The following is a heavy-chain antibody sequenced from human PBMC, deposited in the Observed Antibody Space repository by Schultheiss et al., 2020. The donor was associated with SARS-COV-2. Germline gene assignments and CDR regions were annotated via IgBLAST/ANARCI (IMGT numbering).Heavy chain of an antibody. D-gene: IGHD5-18*01. CDR2: ISYDGSDK. V-gene: IGHV3-30*18. J-gene: IGHJ4*02. CDR1: GFTFSAYA. Sequence: GGSLRLSCAASGFTFSAYAMHWVRQAPGKGLEWVAAISYDGSDKYYADSVKGRFTVSRDNSKNTLYLQMNSLRAEDTAVYYCAKHYEQLWSPFDYCGQGTLVTVSS. CDR3: AKHYEQLWSPFDY.